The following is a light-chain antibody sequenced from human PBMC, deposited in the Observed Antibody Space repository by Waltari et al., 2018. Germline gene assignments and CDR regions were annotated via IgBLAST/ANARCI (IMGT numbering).Light chain of an antibody. J-gene: IGLJ2*01. CDR2: GVS. V-gene: IGLV2-11*01. CDR3: CSYAGSYPVV. Sequence: QSALTQPRSVSGSPGQSVTISCPGPSSDDRGYKYISWYQQHPGQAPKLMIYGVSKRPSGVPDRFSGSKSGNTASLTISGLQAEDEADYYCCSYAGSYPVVFGGGTKLTVL. CDR1: SSDDRGYKY.